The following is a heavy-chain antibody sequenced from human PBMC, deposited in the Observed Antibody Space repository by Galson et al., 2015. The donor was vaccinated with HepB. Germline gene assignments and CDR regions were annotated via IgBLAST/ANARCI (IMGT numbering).Heavy chain of an antibody. CDR3: AKVRGDYYYDTSGLDAFDI. V-gene: IGHV3-30*18. Sequence: SLRLSCAASGFTFGTHAMHWVRQAPGKGLEWVAVISYDGNNNYYVDSVKGRFTISRDNSQNTLFLQMNSLRTEDTAIYYCAKVRGDYYYDTSGLDAFDIWGQGTMLTVSS. CDR2: ISYDGNNN. D-gene: IGHD3-22*01. J-gene: IGHJ3*02. CDR1: GFTFGTHA.